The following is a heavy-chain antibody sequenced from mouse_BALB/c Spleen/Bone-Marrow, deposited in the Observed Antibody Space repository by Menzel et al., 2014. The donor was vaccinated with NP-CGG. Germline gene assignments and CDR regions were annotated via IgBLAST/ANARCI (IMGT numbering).Heavy chain of an antibody. V-gene: IGHV14-3*02. CDR1: GFNIKDTY. CDR2: IDPANGNT. CDR3: AVYDYEGFAY. J-gene: IGHJ3*01. D-gene: IGHD2-4*01. Sequence: EVHLVESGAELVKPGASVKLSCTASGFNIKDTYMHWVKQSPEQGLEWIGRIDPANGNTKYDPKFQGKATITADTSSNTAYLQLSSLTSEGTAVYYCAVYDYEGFAYWGQGTLVTVSA.